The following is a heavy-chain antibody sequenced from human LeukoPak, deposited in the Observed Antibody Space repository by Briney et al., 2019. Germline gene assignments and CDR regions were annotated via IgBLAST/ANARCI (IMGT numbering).Heavy chain of an antibody. Sequence: GGSLRLSCAASGFTFSSYWMHWVRQAPRKGLVWVSRINSDGSSTSYADSVKGRFTISRDNAKNTLYLQMNSLRAEDTAVYYCARDGATVVTPAFDYWGQGTLVTVSS. D-gene: IGHD4-23*01. CDR1: GFTFSSYW. CDR2: INSDGSST. J-gene: IGHJ4*02. CDR3: ARDGATVVTPAFDY. V-gene: IGHV3-74*01.